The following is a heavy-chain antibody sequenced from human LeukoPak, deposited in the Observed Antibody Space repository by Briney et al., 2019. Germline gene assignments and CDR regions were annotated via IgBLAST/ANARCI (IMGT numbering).Heavy chain of an antibody. Sequence: PGGSLRLSCAASGFTFSSYWMSWVRQAPGKGLEWVANIKQDGSEKYYVDSVKGRFTISRDNAKNSLYLQMNSLRAEDTAVYYCARGRRSITMIVVARRGPDAFDIWGQGTMVTVSS. CDR1: GFTFSSYW. CDR3: ARGRRSITMIVVARRGPDAFDI. J-gene: IGHJ3*02. D-gene: IGHD3-22*01. V-gene: IGHV3-7*01. CDR2: IKQDGSEK.